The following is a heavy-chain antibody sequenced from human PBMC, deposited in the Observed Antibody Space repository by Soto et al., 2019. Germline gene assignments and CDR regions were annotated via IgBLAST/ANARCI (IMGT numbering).Heavy chain of an antibody. CDR1: GGNIRKFF. CDR3: ARVDTSMGATCVSY. V-gene: IGHV4-59*08. Sequence: SEPMRLTCTVFGGNIRKFFWSWILQYPGKGLEWIGYFYYSGNTNYNPSLKSRVTISVDTSKNQFSLKLSSVTAADTAVYYCARVDTSMGATCVSYWGQGTLVTVSS. J-gene: IGHJ4*02. D-gene: IGHD1-26*01. CDR2: FYYSGNT.